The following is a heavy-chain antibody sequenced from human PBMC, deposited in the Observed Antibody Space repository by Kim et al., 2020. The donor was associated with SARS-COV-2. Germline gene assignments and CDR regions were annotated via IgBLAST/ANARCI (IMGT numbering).Heavy chain of an antibody. Sequence: SETLSLTCTVSGGSISSYYWSWIRQPPGKGLEWIGYIYYSGSTNYNPSLKSRVTISVDTSKNQFSLKLSSVTAADTAVYYCARMYYDFWSGYYYYYYGMDGWGQGTTVTVSS. CDR2: IYYSGST. J-gene: IGHJ6*02. CDR1: GGSISSYY. V-gene: IGHV4-59*01. CDR3: ARMYYDFWSGYYYYYYGMDG. D-gene: IGHD3-3*01.